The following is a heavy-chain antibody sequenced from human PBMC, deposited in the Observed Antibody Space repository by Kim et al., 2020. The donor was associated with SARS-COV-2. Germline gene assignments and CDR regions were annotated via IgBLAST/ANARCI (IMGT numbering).Heavy chain of an antibody. V-gene: IGHV3-48*03. D-gene: IGHD3-10*01. CDR3: APIWFGELFPRGFDN. Sequence: GGSLRLSCAASGLTFSSYEMNWIRQAPGKGLEWVSYISPSVTTMYYADSVRGRFTISRDNAKNSLYLQMNSLRVEDTAVYYCAPIWFGELFPRGFDNWGQGTLVTVSS. CDR2: ISPSVTTM. CDR1: GLTFSSYE. J-gene: IGHJ4*02.